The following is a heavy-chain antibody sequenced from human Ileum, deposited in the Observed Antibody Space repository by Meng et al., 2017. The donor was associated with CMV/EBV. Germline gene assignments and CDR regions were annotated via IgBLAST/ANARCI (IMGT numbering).Heavy chain of an antibody. D-gene: IGHD6-19*01. V-gene: IGHV3-48*04. Sequence: GESLKISCAASGSGFSFSSYTMTWVRQAPGKGLEWVSYISTSGDMVSYGDSVKGRFTISRDNAKNSLFLQMNSLRADDTAVYYCARGRGTAVGEDGMDVWGQGTTVTVSS. CDR1: GSGFSFSSYT. J-gene: IGHJ6*02. CDR2: ISTSGDMV. CDR3: ARGRGTAVGEDGMDV.